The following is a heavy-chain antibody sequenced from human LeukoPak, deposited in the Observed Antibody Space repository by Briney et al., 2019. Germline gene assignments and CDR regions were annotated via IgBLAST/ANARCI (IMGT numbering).Heavy chain of an antibody. V-gene: IGHV4-4*09. Sequence: KSSETLSLTCTVSGGSISTYYWSWIRRPPGKGLEWIAYIHASGPTNYNPPLKSRITISVDTSKNQFSLKLSSVTAADTAVYYCARHDAGIAARPFDNWGQGTLVTVSS. J-gene: IGHJ4*02. D-gene: IGHD6-6*01. CDR1: GGSISTYY. CDR2: IHASGPT. CDR3: ARHDAGIAARPFDN.